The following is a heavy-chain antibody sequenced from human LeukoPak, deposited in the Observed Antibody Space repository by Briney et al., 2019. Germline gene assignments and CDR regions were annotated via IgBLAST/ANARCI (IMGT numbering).Heavy chain of an antibody. D-gene: IGHD3-22*01. CDR1: GFTVSGNY. CDR3: AKDPSWNYDSSGRDAFDI. CDR2: IYSGGTT. Sequence: GGSLRLSCAVSGFTVSGNYMSWVRQAPGKGLEWVSLIYSGGTTYYADSVKGRFTISRDNSKNTLYLQMNSLRAEDTAVYYCAKDPSWNYDSSGRDAFDIWGQGTMVTVSS. J-gene: IGHJ3*02. V-gene: IGHV3-53*01.